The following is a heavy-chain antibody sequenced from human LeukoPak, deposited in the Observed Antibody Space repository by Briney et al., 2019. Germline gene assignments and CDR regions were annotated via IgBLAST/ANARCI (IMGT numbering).Heavy chain of an antibody. J-gene: IGHJ6*02. CDR2: MNPNSGNT. V-gene: IGHV1-8*01. CDR3: ARGRRYYDSSGYPSLYYYYGMDV. D-gene: IGHD3-22*01. CDR1: GYTFTSYD. Sequence: ASVKVSCKASGYTFTSYDINWVRQATGQGLERMGWMNPNSGNTGYAQKFQGRVTMTRNTSISTAYMELSSLRSEDTAVYYCARGRRYYDSSGYPSLYYYYGMDVWGQGTTVTVSS.